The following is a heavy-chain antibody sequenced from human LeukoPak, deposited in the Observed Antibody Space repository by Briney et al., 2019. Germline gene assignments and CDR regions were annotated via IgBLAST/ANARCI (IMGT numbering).Heavy chain of an antibody. Sequence: GASVKVSCKASGYTFTSYDINWVRQATGQGLEWMGWMNPNSGNTGYAQKFQGRVTMTRNTSISTAYMELSSLRSDDTAVYYCAMSSRGEVYYYYYMDVWGKGTTVTISS. CDR2: MNPNSGNT. CDR1: GYTFTSYD. CDR3: AMSSRGEVYYYYYMDV. V-gene: IGHV1-8*01. D-gene: IGHD3-10*01. J-gene: IGHJ6*03.